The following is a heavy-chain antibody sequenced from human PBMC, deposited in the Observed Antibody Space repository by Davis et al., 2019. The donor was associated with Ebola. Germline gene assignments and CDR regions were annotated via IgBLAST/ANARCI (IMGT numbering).Heavy chain of an antibody. J-gene: IGHJ6*03. CDR1: GFTARSNY. CDR2: IYTAGST. D-gene: IGHD1-1*01. Sequence: PGGSLRLSCPPSGFTARSNYMSWVRHALGQGLECVSVIYTAGSTYYADSVKGRFTISRDNSKNTLYLQMNSLRTEDTAVYYCARDYPDDRKVYYYMDVWGKGTTVTVSS. CDR3: ARDYPDDRKVYYYMDV. V-gene: IGHV3-53*05.